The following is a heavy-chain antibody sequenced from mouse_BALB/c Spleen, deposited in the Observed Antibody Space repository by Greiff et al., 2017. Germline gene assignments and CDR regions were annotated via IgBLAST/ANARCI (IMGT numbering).Heavy chain of an antibody. CDR1: GYTFTEYT. J-gene: IGHJ4*01. Sequence: VKLQESGAELVKPGASVKLSCKASGYTFTEYTIHWVKQRSGQGLEWIGWFYPGSGSIKYNEKFKDKATLTADKSSSTVYMELSRLTSEDSAVYFCARQSYYGNYVDYAMDYWGQGTSVTVSS. CDR2: FYPGSGSI. D-gene: IGHD2-10*01. CDR3: ARQSYYGNYVDYAMDY. V-gene: IGHV1-62-2*01.